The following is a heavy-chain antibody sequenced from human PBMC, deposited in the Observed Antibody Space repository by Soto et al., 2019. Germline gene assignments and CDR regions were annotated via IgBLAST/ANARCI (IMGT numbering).Heavy chain of an antibody. D-gene: IGHD6-19*01. J-gene: IGHJ4*02. Sequence: SVKVSCKASGGTFSTNTISWVRQAPGQGLEWMGGIMPIFGSANYAQKFQGRVTITADEYTRTVYMELSRLRSEDTAIYYCARQFDSDTSGYYYAYWGQGTPVTVSS. V-gene: IGHV1-69*13. CDR1: GGTFSTNT. CDR2: IMPIFGSA. CDR3: ARQFDSDTSGYYYAY.